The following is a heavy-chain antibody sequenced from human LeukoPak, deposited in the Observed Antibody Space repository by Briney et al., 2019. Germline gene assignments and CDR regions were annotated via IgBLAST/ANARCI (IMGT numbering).Heavy chain of an antibody. Sequence: GGSLRLSCAASGFTFSSYAMSWVRQAAGKGLEWVSSISGIGGSTYYADSVKGRFTMSRDNSKNTMYLQMNSLRAEDTAVYYCAKVPREGYCSGGSCYVFYFDYWGQGTLVTVSS. V-gene: IGHV3-23*01. CDR1: GFTFSSYA. CDR3: AKVPREGYCSGGSCYVFYFDY. J-gene: IGHJ4*02. D-gene: IGHD2-15*01. CDR2: ISGIGGST.